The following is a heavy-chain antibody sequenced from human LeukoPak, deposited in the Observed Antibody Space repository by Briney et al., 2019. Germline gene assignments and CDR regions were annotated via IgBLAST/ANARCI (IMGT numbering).Heavy chain of an antibody. CDR2: INPNSGGT. V-gene: IGHV1-2*04. CDR3: ARGGSSSVDWFDP. J-gene: IGHJ5*02. CDR1: GYTFTGYY. D-gene: IGHD6-13*01. Sequence: ASVKVSCKASGYTFTGYYMHWVRQAPGQGLEWMGWINPNSGGTNYAQKFQGWVTMTRDTFISTAYMELSRLRSDDTAVYYCARGGSSSVDWFDPWGQGTPVTVSS.